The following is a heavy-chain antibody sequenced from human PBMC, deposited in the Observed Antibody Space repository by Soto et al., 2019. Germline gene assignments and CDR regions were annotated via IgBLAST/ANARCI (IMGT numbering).Heavy chain of an antibody. J-gene: IGHJ3*02. CDR2: VSWNSGFT. Sequence: DVQLVESGGGLVQPGRSLRLSCAASGFTIDDYAMHWVRQPPWKGLEWVSGVSWNSGFTGYADSVKGRFTISRDNAKNSLYLQTNSLRAEDTALYYCVKGGSAPVAMLDAFDIWGQGTMVTVSS. V-gene: IGHV3-9*01. CDR1: GFTIDDYA. D-gene: IGHD2-2*01. CDR3: VKGGSAPVAMLDAFDI.